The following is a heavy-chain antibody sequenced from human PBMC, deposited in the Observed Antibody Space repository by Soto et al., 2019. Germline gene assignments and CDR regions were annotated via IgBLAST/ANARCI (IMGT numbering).Heavy chain of an antibody. V-gene: IGHV3-30*03. CDR3: ARETIFGVTSNQGGVDP. CDR2: ISYDGSNK. Sequence: QVQLVESGGGVVQPGRSLRLSCAASGFTFSSYGMHWVRQAPGKGLEWVAVISYDGSNKYYADSVKGRFTISRDNSKNTLYLQMNSLRAEDTVVYYCARETIFGVTSNQGGVDPWGQGTLVTVSS. J-gene: IGHJ5*02. D-gene: IGHD3-3*01. CDR1: GFTFSSYG.